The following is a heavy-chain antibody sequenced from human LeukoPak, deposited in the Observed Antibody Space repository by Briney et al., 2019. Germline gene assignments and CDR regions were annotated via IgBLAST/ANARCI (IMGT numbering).Heavy chain of an antibody. J-gene: IGHJ4*02. Sequence: SETLSLTCTVSGDSITSNDYYWGWIRQPPGRGLEWIGTIYYSGSTYYNPPLKSQFTISIDTSKNQFSLKLSSVTAADTAVYYCARRNSNWYYFDYWGQGTLVTVSS. CDR2: IYYSGST. D-gene: IGHD6-13*01. V-gene: IGHV4-39*07. CDR1: GDSITSNDYY. CDR3: ARRNSNWYYFDY.